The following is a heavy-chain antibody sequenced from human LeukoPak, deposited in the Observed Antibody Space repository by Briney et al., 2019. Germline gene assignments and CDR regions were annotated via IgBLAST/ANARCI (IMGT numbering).Heavy chain of an antibody. V-gene: IGHV1-18*01. D-gene: IGHD3-22*01. CDR1: GYTFSNYG. CDR3: ARSLGDSSGYYPLPFDY. CDR2: ICGYNGNT. Sequence: ASVKVSCKASGYTFSNYGITWVRQAPGQGLEWMGWICGYNGNTNFALKLQGRVSMTTDTSTYTSDMELRSLRSDDTAVYYCARSLGDSSGYYPLPFDYGGQGTLVIVSS. J-gene: IGHJ4*02.